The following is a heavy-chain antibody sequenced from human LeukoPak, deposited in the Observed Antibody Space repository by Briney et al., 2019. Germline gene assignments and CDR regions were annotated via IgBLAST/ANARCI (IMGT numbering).Heavy chain of an antibody. V-gene: IGHV3-48*03. Sequence: GGSLRLSCAASGFTFSSYEMNWVRQAPGKGLEWVSYISSSGSTIYYADSVKGRFTISRDNAKNSLYLQMNSLRAEDTAVYYCARDRGTAMAKIYYYYYYMDVWGKGTTVTISS. J-gene: IGHJ6*03. CDR2: ISSSGSTI. CDR3: ARDRGTAMAKIYYYYYYMDV. CDR1: GFTFSSYE. D-gene: IGHD5-18*01.